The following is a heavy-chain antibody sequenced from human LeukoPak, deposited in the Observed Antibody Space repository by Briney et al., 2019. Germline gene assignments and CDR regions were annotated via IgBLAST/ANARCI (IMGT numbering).Heavy chain of an antibody. J-gene: IGHJ4*02. CDR3: ARDIPWIVVVPAAMRDY. Sequence: GASVKVSCKASGYTFTGYYMHWVRQAPGQGLEWMGRINPNSGGTNYAQKFQGRVTMTRDTSISTAYMELSRLRSDDTAVYYCARDIPWIVVVPAAMRDYWGQGTLVTVSS. V-gene: IGHV1-2*06. CDR2: INPNSGGT. CDR1: GYTFTGYY. D-gene: IGHD2-2*01.